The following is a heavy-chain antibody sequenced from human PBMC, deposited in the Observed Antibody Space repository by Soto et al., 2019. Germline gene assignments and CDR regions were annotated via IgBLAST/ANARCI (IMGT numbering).Heavy chain of an antibody. J-gene: IGHJ6*02. CDR1: GDSISSGGYY. CDR3: VSRLGYGYAMDV. D-gene: IGHD5-12*01. Sequence: PSETLSLTCTVSGDSISSGGYYWGWIRQPPGKGLEWIGSIYYSGNTFYNPSLTSRVTISRDTSRNQFSLRLSSVTAADTAAYYCVSRLGYGYAMDVWGQGTTVTVSS. CDR2: IYYSGNT. V-gene: IGHV4-39*01.